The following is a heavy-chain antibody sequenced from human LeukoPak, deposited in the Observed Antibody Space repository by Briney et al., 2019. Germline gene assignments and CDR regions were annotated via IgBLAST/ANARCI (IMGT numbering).Heavy chain of an antibody. CDR2: INWNGGST. J-gene: IGHJ4*02. D-gene: IGHD2-21*02. CDR1: GFTLGNYG. Sequence: PGGSLRLSCGASGFTLGNYGMSWVRQAPGKGVEWVSGINWNGGSTVYADSVEGRFTSSRDNAKNSAYLQTNSLRVEDTALYYCARAQTYGDSRLLLDYWGQGTLVTVSS. CDR3: ARAQTYGDSRLLLDY. V-gene: IGHV3-20*04.